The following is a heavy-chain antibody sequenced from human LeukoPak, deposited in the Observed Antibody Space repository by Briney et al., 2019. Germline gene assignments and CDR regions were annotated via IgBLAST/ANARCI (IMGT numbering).Heavy chain of an antibody. Sequence: GGFLRLSCAASGFTFSSYSMNWVRQAPGKGLEWVSSIRSGSDYIYYADSVKGRFTISRDNAKNSLYLQMNSLRAEDTAVYYCARAKFSSSLVFDYWGQGTLVTVSS. J-gene: IGHJ4*02. CDR3: ARAKFSSSLVFDY. CDR2: IRSGSDYI. D-gene: IGHD6-13*01. V-gene: IGHV3-21*06. CDR1: GFTFSSYS.